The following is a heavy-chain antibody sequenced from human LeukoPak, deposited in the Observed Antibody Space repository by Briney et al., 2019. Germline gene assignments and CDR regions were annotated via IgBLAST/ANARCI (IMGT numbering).Heavy chain of an antibody. CDR2: INHSGST. Sequence: SETLSLTCAVYGGSFSGYYWSWIRQPPGKGLEWIGEINHSGSTNYNPSLKSRVTISVDTSKNQFSLKLSSVTAADTAVYYCARVCDSSGYYSSCFDYWGQGTLVTVSS. CDR3: ARVCDSSGYYSSCFDY. CDR1: GGSFSGYY. J-gene: IGHJ4*02. V-gene: IGHV4-34*01. D-gene: IGHD3-22*01.